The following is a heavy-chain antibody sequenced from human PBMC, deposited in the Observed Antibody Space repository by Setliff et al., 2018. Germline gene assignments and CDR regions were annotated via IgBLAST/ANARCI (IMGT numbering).Heavy chain of an antibody. Sequence: SETLSLTCTVSGGSVSSTSYYWGWIRQPPGKGLEWIGTIYYTGTTYYSPSLKSRVTISVDTSKNQFSLNLSNVTAADTAVYYCASGLEFDYWGPGSLVTVSS. V-gene: IGHV4-39*01. J-gene: IGHJ4*01. CDR1: GGSVSSTSYY. CDR2: IYYTGTT. D-gene: IGHD1-1*01. CDR3: ASGLEFDY.